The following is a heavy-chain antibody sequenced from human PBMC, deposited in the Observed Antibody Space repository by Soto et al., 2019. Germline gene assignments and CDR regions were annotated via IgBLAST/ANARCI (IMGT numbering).Heavy chain of an antibody. CDR2: ISYDGSNK. CDR3: ASRVDTAMAPL. CDR1: GFPFSSYA. J-gene: IGHJ4*02. D-gene: IGHD5-18*01. V-gene: IGHV3-30-3*01. Sequence: QPGGSLRLSCAVSGFPFSSYAMHWVRQAPGKGLAWVAVISYDGSNKYYADSVKGRFTICRDNSKNTLYLQMNSLRAEDTAVYYCASRVDTAMAPLWGQGTLVTVSS.